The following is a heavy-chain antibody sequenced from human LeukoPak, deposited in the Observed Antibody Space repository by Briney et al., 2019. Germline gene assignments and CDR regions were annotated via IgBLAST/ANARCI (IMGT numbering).Heavy chain of an antibody. J-gene: IGHJ4*02. V-gene: IGHV3-23*01. D-gene: IGHD6-13*01. Sequence: GGSLRLSCAASGFTFSSYAMSWVRQAPGKGLEWVSTITGSGSSTYYADSVKGRFTTSRDKSMNTLFLQMSSLRAEDTAVYYCVKVSGMYSSSWPTDIWGQGTLVTVSS. CDR2: ITGSGSST. CDR3: VKVSGMYSSSWPTDI. CDR1: GFTFSSYA.